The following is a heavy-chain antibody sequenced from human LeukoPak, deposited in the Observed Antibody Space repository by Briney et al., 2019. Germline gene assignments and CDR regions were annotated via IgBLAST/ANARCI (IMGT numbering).Heavy chain of an antibody. D-gene: IGHD5-12*01. CDR3: TTYIVATIKPFDY. CDR1: GFTFSNAW. Sequence: PGGSLRLSCAASGFTFSNAWMSWVRQAPGEGLEWVGRIKSKTDGGTTDYAAPVKGRFTISRDDSKNTLYLQMNSLKTEDTAVYYCTTYIVATIKPFDYWGQGTLVTVSS. CDR2: IKSKTDGGTT. V-gene: IGHV3-15*01. J-gene: IGHJ4*02.